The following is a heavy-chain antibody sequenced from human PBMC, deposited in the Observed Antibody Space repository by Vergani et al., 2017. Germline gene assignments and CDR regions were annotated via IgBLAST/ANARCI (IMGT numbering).Heavy chain of an antibody. D-gene: IGHD5-12*01. CDR1: GLTLSSYG. CDR3: TKGSRGYTGYFFDY. V-gene: IGHV3-30*02. Sequence: VQLLESGGDLVQPGGSLRLSCSASGLTLSSYGVHWVRQAPGRGLESVTFTRPHEDGAFYSASVRGRFTVSRDNSKNTLHLQMNSLRADDTAVYYCTKGSRGYTGYFFDYWGQGTLATVSS. J-gene: IGHJ4*02. CDR2: TRPHEDGA.